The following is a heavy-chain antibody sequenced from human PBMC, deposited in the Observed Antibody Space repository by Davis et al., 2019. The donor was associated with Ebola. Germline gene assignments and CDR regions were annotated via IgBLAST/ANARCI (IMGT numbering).Heavy chain of an antibody. CDR3: ARQRGLGLPFGAFDI. D-gene: IGHD1-26*01. V-gene: IGHV5-10-1*01. Sequence: GESLKISCRGSGYTFTNNWISWVRQMPGKGLEWMGRIDPSDSNTDYSPSFQGHVTMSADKSISAAYLQWSSLEPSDTAMYYCARQRGLGLPFGAFDIWGQGTVVTVSS. CDR1: GYTFTNNW. J-gene: IGHJ3*02. CDR2: IDPSDSNT.